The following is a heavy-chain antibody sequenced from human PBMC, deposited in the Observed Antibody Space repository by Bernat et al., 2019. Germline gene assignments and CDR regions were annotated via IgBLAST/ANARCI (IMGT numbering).Heavy chain of an antibody. Sequence: VQLVESGGGVVQPGRSLRLSCVASGFTFSDYSLHWVRQAPGKGLEWVAVVSYDGRNKYYADSVKGRFTISRDNSKNTLYLQMNSLRAEDTAVYYCARDGYGDYSTFDYWGQGTLVTVSS. J-gene: IGHJ4*02. D-gene: IGHD4-17*01. CDR1: GFTFSDYS. CDR3: ARDGYGDYSTFDY. CDR2: VSYDGRNK. V-gene: IGHV3-30*04.